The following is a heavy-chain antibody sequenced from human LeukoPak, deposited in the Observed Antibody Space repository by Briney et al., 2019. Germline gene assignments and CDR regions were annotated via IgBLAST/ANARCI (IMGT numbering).Heavy chain of an antibody. CDR3: ASSGMSTVTRKKSFDI. J-gene: IGHJ3*02. Sequence: GASVTVSCKASGCTFTSYGISWVRQAPGQGLEWMGWISAYNGNTNYAQKLQGRVTMTTDTSTSTAYMELRSLRSDDTALYYGASSGMSTVTRKKSFDIWGQGTMVTVSS. CDR2: ISAYNGNT. V-gene: IGHV1-18*01. D-gene: IGHD5/OR15-5a*01. CDR1: GCTFTSYG.